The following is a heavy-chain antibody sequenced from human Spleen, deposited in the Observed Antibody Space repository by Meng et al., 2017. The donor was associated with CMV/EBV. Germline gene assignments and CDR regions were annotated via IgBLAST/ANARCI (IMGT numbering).Heavy chain of an antibody. CDR2: LHHGGST. V-gene: IGHV4-4*02. D-gene: IGHD2/OR15-2a*01. CDR3: ATFPTFYSNSGDSFDP. J-gene: IGHJ5*02. Sequence: SVASLSSDNWWSWLRQAPGKGLEWFGELHHGGSTNHNPSLRSRVTISVDRSKNQFSLNLSSVTAADTAIYYCATFPTFYSNSGDSFDPWGQGTLVTVSS. CDR1: VASLSSDNW.